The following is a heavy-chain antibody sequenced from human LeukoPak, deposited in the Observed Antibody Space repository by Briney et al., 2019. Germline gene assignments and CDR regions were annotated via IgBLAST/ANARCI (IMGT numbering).Heavy chain of an antibody. CDR3: AKDWGYYYGSGSYFDY. J-gene: IGHJ4*02. CDR1: GFTLSSYA. D-gene: IGHD3-10*01. V-gene: IGHV3-30*02. CDR2: IRYDGSNK. Sequence: GGSLRLSCAASGFTLSSYAMHWVRQAPGKGLEWVAFIRYDGSNKYYADSVKGRFTISRDNSKNTLYLQMNSLRAEDTAVYYCAKDWGYYYGSGSYFDYWGQGTLVTVSS.